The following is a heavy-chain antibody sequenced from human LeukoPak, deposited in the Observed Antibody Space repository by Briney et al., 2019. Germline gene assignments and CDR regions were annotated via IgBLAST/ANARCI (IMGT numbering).Heavy chain of an antibody. D-gene: IGHD3-9*01. J-gene: IGHJ4*02. Sequence: GGSLRLSCAASGFTFSSYAMSWVRQAPGKGLEWVSSISGGGGTTYYADSVKGRFTISRDTSKNTLYLQMNSLRAEDTAVYYCAAVLTGYYSPLDYWGQGTLVTVSS. CDR3: AAVLTGYYSPLDY. CDR1: GFTFSSYA. CDR2: ISGGGGTT. V-gene: IGHV3-23*01.